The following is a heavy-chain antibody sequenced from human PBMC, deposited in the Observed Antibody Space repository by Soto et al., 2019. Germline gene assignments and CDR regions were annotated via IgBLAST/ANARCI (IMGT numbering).Heavy chain of an antibody. CDR2: IYYSGSS. CDR1: GGSISIGDHY. Sequence: QVQLQESGPGLVKPSQTLSLTCTVSGGSISIGDHYWSWIRQQPGKGLEWIGYIYYSGSSYYNPSLKSRVTISGDTSKNHFYLKLSSVTAADTAVYYCARGGSGSRDYYYYGMAVWGQGTTVTVSS. J-gene: IGHJ6*02. CDR3: ARGGSGSRDYYYYGMAV. D-gene: IGHD3-10*01. V-gene: IGHV4-31*03.